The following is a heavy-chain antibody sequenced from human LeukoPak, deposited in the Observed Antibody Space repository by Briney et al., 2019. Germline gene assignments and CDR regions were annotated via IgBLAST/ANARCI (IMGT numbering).Heavy chain of an antibody. J-gene: IGHJ5*02. D-gene: IGHD6-13*01. CDR1: GASISSHGHY. V-gene: IGHV4-30-4*01. Sequence: PSQTLSLTCTVSGASISSHGHYWSWIRQPPGKVLEWIGYVSYSGNTYYNPSLEGRVTISADTSKNQFSLKLHSVTAADTAMYYCARGGSSWYGVDWFDPWGQGTLVTVSS. CDR2: VSYSGNT. CDR3: ARGGSSWYGVDWFDP.